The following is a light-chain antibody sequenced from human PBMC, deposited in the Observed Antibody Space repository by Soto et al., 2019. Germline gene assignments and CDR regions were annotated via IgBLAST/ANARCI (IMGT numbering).Light chain of an antibody. CDR2: EGS. CDR3: CSYAGSNYYV. V-gene: IGLV2-23*01. J-gene: IGLJ1*01. CDR1: SNDVGSYNL. Sequence: VLTQPASVSGSPGQSITISCTGTSNDVGSYNLVSWYQHHPGKAPKLMIFEGSKRPSGVSNRFSGSKSGNTASLTISGLQAEDEADFYCCSYAGSNYYVSVTGTKVTVL.